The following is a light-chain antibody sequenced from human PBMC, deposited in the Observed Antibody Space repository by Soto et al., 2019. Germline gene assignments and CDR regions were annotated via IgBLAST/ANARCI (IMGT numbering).Light chain of an antibody. CDR2: GAS. V-gene: IGKV3-15*01. CDR1: QSVSSY. J-gene: IGKJ1*01. CDR3: QQYNNWPGT. Sequence: EIVMTQSPATLSVSPVERATLSCRASQSVSSYLAWYQQKPGQAPRLLIYGASTRATGIPARFSGSGSGTEFTLTISSLQSEDFAVYYCQQYNNWPGTFGQGTKV.